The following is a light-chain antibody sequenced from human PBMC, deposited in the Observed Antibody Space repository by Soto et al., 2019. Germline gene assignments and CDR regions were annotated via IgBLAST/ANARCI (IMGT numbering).Light chain of an antibody. J-gene: IGLJ2*01. CDR3: AAWDDSLSGHVV. V-gene: IGLV1-47*01. Sequence: QSALTQPASVSGSPGQSIAISCSGSSSNIGSNYVYWYQQLPGTAPKLLIYRNNQRPSGVPDRFSGSKSGTSASLAISGLRSEDEADYYCAAWDDSLSGHVVFGGGTKLSVL. CDR2: RNN. CDR1: SSNIGSNY.